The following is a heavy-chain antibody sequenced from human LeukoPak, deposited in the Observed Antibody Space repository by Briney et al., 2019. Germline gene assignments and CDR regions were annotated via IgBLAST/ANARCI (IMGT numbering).Heavy chain of an antibody. CDR2: IRYDGSNK. Sequence: QSGGSLRLSCAASGFTFSSYGMHWVRQAPGKGLEWVAFIRYDGSNKYYADSVKGRFTISRDNSKNTLYLQMNSLRAEDAAVYYCAKVRVRYYYGSGGDYMDVWGKGTTVTISS. CDR3: AKVRVRYYYGSGGDYMDV. J-gene: IGHJ6*03. D-gene: IGHD3-10*01. CDR1: GFTFSSYG. V-gene: IGHV3-30*02.